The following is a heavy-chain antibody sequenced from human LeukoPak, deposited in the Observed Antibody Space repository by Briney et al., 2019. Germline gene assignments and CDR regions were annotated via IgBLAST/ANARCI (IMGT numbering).Heavy chain of an antibody. J-gene: IGHJ4*02. CDR3: ARGGYYYDSRGYSHPYFDY. Sequence: SDTLSLTYTVSGDPIRSYYWLWIRQPPARGGEGIGYIYTSGCTNYNPSLQSRVTISVDTSKNQFSLKLSSLTAADTAVYYCARGGYYYDSRGYSHPYFDYWGQGTLVTVSS. CDR1: GDPIRSYY. V-gene: IGHV4-4*09. CDR2: IYTSGCT. D-gene: IGHD3-22*01.